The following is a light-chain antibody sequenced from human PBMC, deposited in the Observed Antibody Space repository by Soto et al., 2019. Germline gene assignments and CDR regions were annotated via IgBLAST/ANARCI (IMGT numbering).Light chain of an antibody. V-gene: IGLV4-69*01. CDR1: SGHSSYA. J-gene: IGLJ3*02. CDR3: QAWGSGIWV. CDR2: LNADGSH. Sequence: QSVLTQSPSASASLGASVKLTCTLSSGHSSYAIAWLQQRPEKGPRFLLRLNADGSHTKGGGIPDRFSGSSSGPARYLTISTLQSEDDADYYCQAWGSGIWVFGGGTKLTVL.